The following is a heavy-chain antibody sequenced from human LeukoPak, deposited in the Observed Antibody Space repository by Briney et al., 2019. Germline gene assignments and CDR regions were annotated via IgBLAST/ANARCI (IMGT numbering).Heavy chain of an antibody. CDR2: FDPEDGET. Sequence: GASVKVSCKVSGYTLTELSMHWVRQAPGKGLEWMGGFDPEDGETIYAQKFQGRVTMTEDTSTDTAYMELSSLRSEDTAVYYCATDAGTYYYDSSGYPYWGQGTLVTVSS. CDR1: GYTLTELS. V-gene: IGHV1-24*01. D-gene: IGHD3-22*01. CDR3: ATDAGTYYYDSSGYPY. J-gene: IGHJ4*02.